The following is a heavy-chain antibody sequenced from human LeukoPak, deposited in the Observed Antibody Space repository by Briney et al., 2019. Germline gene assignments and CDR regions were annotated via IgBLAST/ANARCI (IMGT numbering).Heavy chain of an antibody. CDR1: GGSISSGGYY. CDR2: IYHSGST. D-gene: IGHD2-21*01. V-gene: IGHV4-30-2*01. J-gene: IGHJ3*02. CDR3: ARTTYCGRDCYSGDAFDI. Sequence: SETLSLTCTVSGGSISSGGYYWSWIRQPPGKGLEWIGYIYHSGSTYYNPSLKSRVTISVDRSKNQFPLKLSSVTAADTAVYYCARTTYCGRDCYSGDAFDIWGQGTMVTVSS.